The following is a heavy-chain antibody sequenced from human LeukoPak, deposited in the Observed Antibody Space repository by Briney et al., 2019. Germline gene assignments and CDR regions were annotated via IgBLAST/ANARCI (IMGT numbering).Heavy chain of an antibody. CDR3: AKDNGSSLPPAGFDY. Sequence: GGSLRLSCAASGFTFDDYTMHWVRQAPGKGLEWVSLISWDGGSTYYADSVKGRFTISRDNSKNSLYLQMNSLRTEDTALYYCAKDNGSSLPPAGFDYWGQGTLVTVSS. J-gene: IGHJ4*02. CDR1: GFTFDDYT. D-gene: IGHD6-13*01. CDR2: ISWDGGST. V-gene: IGHV3-43*01.